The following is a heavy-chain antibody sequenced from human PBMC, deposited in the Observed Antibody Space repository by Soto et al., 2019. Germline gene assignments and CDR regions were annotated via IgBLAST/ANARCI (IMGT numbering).Heavy chain of an antibody. Sequence: GGSLRLSCAASGFTFSSYAMSWVRQAPGKGLEWVSAISGSGGSTYYADSVKGRFTISRDNFKNTLYLQMNSLRAEDTAVYYCATPCSGGSCYTFDYWGQGTLVTVSS. V-gene: IGHV3-23*01. CDR1: GFTFSSYA. J-gene: IGHJ4*02. CDR3: ATPCSGGSCYTFDY. D-gene: IGHD2-15*01. CDR2: ISGSGGST.